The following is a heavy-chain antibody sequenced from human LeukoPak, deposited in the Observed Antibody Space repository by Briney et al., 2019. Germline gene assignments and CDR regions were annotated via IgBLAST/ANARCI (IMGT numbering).Heavy chain of an antibody. V-gene: IGHV4-34*01. Sequence: PETLSLTCAVYGGSFSGYYWSWIRQPPGKGLEWIGEINHSGSTSYNPSLKSRVTISVDTSKNQFSLKLSSVTAADTAVYYCARGYCSSTSCFGDYWGQGTLVTVSS. D-gene: IGHD2-2*01. CDR2: INHSGST. CDR3: ARGYCSSTSCFGDY. J-gene: IGHJ4*02. CDR1: GGSFSGYY.